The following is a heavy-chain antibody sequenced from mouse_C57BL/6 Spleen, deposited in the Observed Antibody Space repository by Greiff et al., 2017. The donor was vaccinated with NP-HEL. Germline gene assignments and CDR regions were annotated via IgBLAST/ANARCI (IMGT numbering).Heavy chain of an antibody. D-gene: IGHD2-10*01. CDR1: GFTFSSYA. CDR3: ARGSYYTYYFDY. J-gene: IGHJ2*01. V-gene: IGHV5-4*03. Sequence: EVKLMESGGGLVKPGGSLKLSCAASGFTFSSYAMSWVRQTPEKRLEWVATISDGGSYTYYPDNVKGRFTISRDNAKNNLYLQMSHLKSEDTAMYYCARGSYYTYYFDYWGQGTTLTVSS. CDR2: ISDGGSYT.